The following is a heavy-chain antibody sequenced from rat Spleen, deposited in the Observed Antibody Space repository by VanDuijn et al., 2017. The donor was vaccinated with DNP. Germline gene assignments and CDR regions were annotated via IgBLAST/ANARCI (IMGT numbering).Heavy chain of an antibody. CDR2: MWYDGDA. CDR1: GFSLTTYS. J-gene: IGHJ1*01. D-gene: IGHD5-1*01. CDR3: TRDPNSSYWFFDL. Sequence: QVQLKESGPGLVQPSQTLSLTCTVSGFSLTTYSVSWVRQPSGKGPEWLGRMWYDGDAAYNPALKSRLIITRDTSKNQVFLKMNSLQADDSGTYYCTRDPNSSYWFFDLWGPGTMVTVSS. V-gene: IGHV2-63*01.